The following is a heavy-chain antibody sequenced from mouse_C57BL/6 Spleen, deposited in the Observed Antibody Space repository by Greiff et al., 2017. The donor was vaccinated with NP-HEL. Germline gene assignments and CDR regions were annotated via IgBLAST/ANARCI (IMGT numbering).Heavy chain of an antibody. Sequence: EVKLQQSGAELVRPGASVKLSCTASGFNIKDYYMHWVKQRPEQGLEWIGRIDPEDGDTEYAPKFQGKATMTADTSSNTAYLQLSSLTSEDTAVYYCTTPARITTVVPHFDYWGQGTTLTVSS. D-gene: IGHD1-1*01. V-gene: IGHV14-1*01. CDR1: GFNIKDYY. CDR3: TTPARITTVVPHFDY. CDR2: IDPEDGDT. J-gene: IGHJ2*01.